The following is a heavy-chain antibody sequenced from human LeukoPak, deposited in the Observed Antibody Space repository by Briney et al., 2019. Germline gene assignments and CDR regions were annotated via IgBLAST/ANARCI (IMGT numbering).Heavy chain of an antibody. CDR2: IIPIFGTA. D-gene: IGHD3-10*01. CDR1: GGTFSSYA. Sequence: ASVKVSCKASGGTFSSYAISWVRQAPGQGLEWMGGIIPIFGTANYAQKFQGRVTITADESTSTAYMELSSLRSEDTAMYYCARAQWAYGSGSSDYWGQGTLVTVSS. V-gene: IGHV1-69*01. CDR3: ARAQWAYGSGSSDY. J-gene: IGHJ4*02.